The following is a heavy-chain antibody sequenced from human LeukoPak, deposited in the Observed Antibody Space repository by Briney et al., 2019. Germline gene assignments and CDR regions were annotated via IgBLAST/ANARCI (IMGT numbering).Heavy chain of an antibody. Sequence: ASVKVSCKASGYTFTSYAMHWVRQAPGQRLEWMGWINAGNGNTKYSQKFQGRVTMTRDTSISTAYMELSRLRSDDTAVYYCARGRSSSPFDYWGQGTLVTVSS. CDR1: GYTFTSYA. CDR3: ARGRSSSPFDY. CDR2: INAGNGNT. D-gene: IGHD6-6*01. V-gene: IGHV1-3*01. J-gene: IGHJ4*02.